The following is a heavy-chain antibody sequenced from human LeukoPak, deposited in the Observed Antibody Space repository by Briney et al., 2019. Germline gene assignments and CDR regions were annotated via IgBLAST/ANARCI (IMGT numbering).Heavy chain of an antibody. J-gene: IGHJ3*02. CDR1: GFTFSSYA. V-gene: IGHV3-23*01. CDR3: AKSRPMYYYDSSGYSNDAFDI. CDR2: ISGSGSST. D-gene: IGHD3-22*01. Sequence: PGGSLRLSCAASGFTFSSYAMSWVRQAPGKGLEWVSAISGSGSSTYYADSVKGRFTISRDNSKNTLYLQMNSLRAEDTAVYYCAKSRPMYYYDSSGYSNDAFDIWGQGTMVTVSS.